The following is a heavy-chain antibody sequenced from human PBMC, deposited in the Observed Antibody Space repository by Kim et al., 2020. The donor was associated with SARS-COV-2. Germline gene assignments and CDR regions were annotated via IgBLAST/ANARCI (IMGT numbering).Heavy chain of an antibody. V-gene: IGHV3-21*01. CDR2: ISLSGSYI. CDR1: RFTFPTYH. D-gene: IGHD1-1*01. J-gene: IGHJ6*02. CDR3: ARFDGNGLDV. Sequence: GGSLRLSCAASRFTFPTYHMNWVRQAPGKGLEWVSYISLSGSYIYYVDSVRGRFTISRDNAKDSLSLQMNSLRAEDTGVYYCARFDGNGLDVWGQGPTV.